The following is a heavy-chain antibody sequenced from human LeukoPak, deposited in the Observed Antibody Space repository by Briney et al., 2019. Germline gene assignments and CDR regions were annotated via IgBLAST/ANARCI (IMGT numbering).Heavy chain of an antibody. J-gene: IGHJ6*03. D-gene: IGHD4-17*01. CDR1: GYTSTSYG. Sequence: ASVKVSCKASGYTSTSYGISWVRQAPGQGLEWMGWISAYNGNTNYAQKLQGRVTMTTDTSTSTAYMELRSLRSDDTAVYYCARGGDYVRAHYYYYYMDVWGKGTTVTVSS. CDR3: ARGGDYVRAHYYYYYMDV. CDR2: ISAYNGNT. V-gene: IGHV1-18*01.